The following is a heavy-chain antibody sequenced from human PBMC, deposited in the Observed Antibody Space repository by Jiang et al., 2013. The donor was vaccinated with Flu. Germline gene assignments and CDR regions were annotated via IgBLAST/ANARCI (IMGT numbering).Heavy chain of an antibody. V-gene: IGHV3-21*01. CDR3: ARDDPYSTSFDGFDI. CDR2: ISNSGSYI. J-gene: IGHJ3*02. D-gene: IGHD6-6*01. Sequence: ISNSGSYIYYADSVKGRFTISRDNAKNSLYLQMNSLRAEDTAVYYCARDDPYSTSFDGFDIWGQGTVVTVSS.